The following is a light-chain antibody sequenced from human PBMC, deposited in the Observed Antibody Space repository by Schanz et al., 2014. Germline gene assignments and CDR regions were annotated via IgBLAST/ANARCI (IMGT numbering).Light chain of an antibody. Sequence: EIVMTQSPATLSVSPGERATLSCRASQSVSNNLAWYRQKPGQAPRLLIYGASTRAAGIPARFSGSGSGTDFTLTISSLDPEDFAVYYCQQRYSWPLTFGGGTKVEIK. J-gene: IGKJ4*01. CDR3: QQRYSWPLT. V-gene: IGKV3-15*01. CDR1: QSVSNN. CDR2: GAS.